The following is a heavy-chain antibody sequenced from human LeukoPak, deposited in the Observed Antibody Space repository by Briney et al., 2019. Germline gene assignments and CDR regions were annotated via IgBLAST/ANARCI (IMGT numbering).Heavy chain of an antibody. J-gene: IGHJ4*02. CDR2: IYYSGST. CDR3: ARGGDHGDYPFDY. V-gene: IGHV4-30-4*01. D-gene: IGHD4-17*01. Sequence: SETLSLTCTVSGGSISSGDYYWSWIRQPPGKGLEWIGYIYYSGSTYYNPSLKSRVTISVDTSKNQFSLKLSSVTAADTAVYYCARGGDHGDYPFDYWGQGTLVTVPS. CDR1: GGSISSGDYY.